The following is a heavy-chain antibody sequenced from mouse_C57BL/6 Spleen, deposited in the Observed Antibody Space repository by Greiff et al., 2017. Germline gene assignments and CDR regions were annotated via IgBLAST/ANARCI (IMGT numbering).Heavy chain of an antibody. CDR2: IWTGGGT. D-gene: IGHD1-1*01. CDR1: GFSLTSYA. Sequence: VQGVESGPGLVAPSQSLSITCTVSGFSLTSYAISWVRQPPGKGLEWLGVIWTGGGTNYNSALKSRLSTSKDNSKSQVFLKMNSLQTDDTSRYYCARKAYYYGSIYAMDYWGQGTSVTVSS. V-gene: IGHV2-9-1*01. J-gene: IGHJ4*01. CDR3: ARKAYYYGSIYAMDY.